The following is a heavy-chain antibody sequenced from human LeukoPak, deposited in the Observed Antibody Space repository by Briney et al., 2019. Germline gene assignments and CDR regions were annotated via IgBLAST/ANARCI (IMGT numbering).Heavy chain of an antibody. CDR1: GFTVSSNY. V-gene: IGHV3-66*01. J-gene: IGHJ4*02. Sequence: GGSLRLSCAASGFTVSSNYMSWVRQAPGKGLEWVSVIYSGGSTYYADSVEGRFTISRDNSKNTLYLQMNSLRAEDTAVYYCARAGLEMATISPPHYWGQGTLVTVSS. CDR2: IYSGGST. CDR3: ARAGLEMATISPPHY. D-gene: IGHD5-12*01.